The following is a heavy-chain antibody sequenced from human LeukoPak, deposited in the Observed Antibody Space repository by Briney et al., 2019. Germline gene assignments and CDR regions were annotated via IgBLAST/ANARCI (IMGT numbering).Heavy chain of an antibody. CDR2: INSDASDT. CDR3: ARICSSTDCLIPD. J-gene: IGHJ4*02. Sequence: GGSLRLSCAASGFTFSRHWMHWVRQAPGKGLVWISRINSDASDTNYADFVKGRFTISRDNAKNTVYLQINSLRDEDTAVYYCARICSSTDCLIPDWGQGTLVAVSS. V-gene: IGHV3-74*01. CDR1: GFTFSRHW. D-gene: IGHD2-2*01.